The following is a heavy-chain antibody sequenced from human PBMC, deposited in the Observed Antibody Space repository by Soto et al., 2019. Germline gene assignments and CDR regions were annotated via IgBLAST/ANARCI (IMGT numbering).Heavy chain of an antibody. CDR2: INPNSGGT. CDR1: GYTFTGYY. CDR3: ARDPALTGDAGAFDY. Sequence: ASVKVSCKASGYTFTGYYMHWVRQAPGQGLEWMGWINPNSGGTNYAQKFQGWVTMTRDTSISTAYMELSRLRSDDTAVYYCARDPALTGDAGAFDYWGQGTLVTVSS. D-gene: IGHD7-27*01. J-gene: IGHJ4*02. V-gene: IGHV1-2*04.